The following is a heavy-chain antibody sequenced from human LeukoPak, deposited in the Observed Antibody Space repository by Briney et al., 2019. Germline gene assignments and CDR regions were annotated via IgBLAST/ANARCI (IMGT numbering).Heavy chain of an antibody. D-gene: IGHD6-19*01. CDR2: MYHSGST. J-gene: IGHJ5*02. CDR3: ARGQARLAWFDP. CDR1: GFTFSSYE. V-gene: IGHV4-38-2*01. Sequence: GSLRLSCAASGFTFSSYEMNWVRQAPGKGLEWIGSMYHSGSTYYKPSLKSRVTISLDTSKNQFSLKLRSVTAADTAVYYCARGQARLAWFDPWGQGTLVTVSS.